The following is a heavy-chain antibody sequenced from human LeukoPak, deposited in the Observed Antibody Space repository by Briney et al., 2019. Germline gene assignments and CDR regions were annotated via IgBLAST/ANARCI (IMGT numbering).Heavy chain of an antibody. J-gene: IGHJ4*02. V-gene: IGHV3-15*01. CDR3: TTDIRQYYFDGSGY. CDR1: GFTFSNAW. CDR2: IKSKTDGGTA. Sequence: GGSLRLSCAASGFTFSNAWMSWVRQAPGEGLEWVGRIKSKTDGGTADYAAPVKGRFTISREDSKNTLYLQMNSLKTEDTAVYYCTTDIRQYYFDGSGYWGQGTLVTVSS. D-gene: IGHD3-22*01.